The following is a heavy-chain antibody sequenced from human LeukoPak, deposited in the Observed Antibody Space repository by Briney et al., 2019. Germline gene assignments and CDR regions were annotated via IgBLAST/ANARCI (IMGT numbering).Heavy chain of an antibody. CDR2: ISSSSTTI. CDR3: ARRDYFDY. J-gene: IGHJ4*02. CDR1: GFTFSSYG. V-gene: IGHV3-48*01. Sequence: GGSLRLSCAASGFTFSSYGVSWVRQAPGKGLEWVSYISSSSTTIYYADSVKGRFTISRDNGKNSLYLQMNSLRAEDTAVYYCARRDYFDYWGQGTLVTVSS.